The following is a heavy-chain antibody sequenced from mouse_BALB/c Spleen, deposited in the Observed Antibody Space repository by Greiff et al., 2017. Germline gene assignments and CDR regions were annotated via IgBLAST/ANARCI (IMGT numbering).Heavy chain of an antibody. CDR2: ISSGGSYT. CDR3: ARESPDYFDV. V-gene: IGHV5-9-4*01. J-gene: IGHJ1*01. CDR1: GFTFSSYA. Sequence: EVQLVESGGGLVKPGGSLKLSCAASGFTFSSYAMSWVRQSPEKRLEWVAEISSGGSYTYYPDTATGRFTISRDNAKNTLYLEMSSLRSEDTAMYYCARESPDYFDVWGAGTTVTVSS.